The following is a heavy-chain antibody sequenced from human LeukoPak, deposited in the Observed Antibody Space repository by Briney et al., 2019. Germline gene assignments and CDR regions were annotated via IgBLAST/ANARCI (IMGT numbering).Heavy chain of an antibody. CDR3: AREDSSGYSFDY. J-gene: IGHJ4*02. D-gene: IGHD3-22*01. CDR2: IIPILGIA. Sequence: ASVKVSCKASGGTFSSYAISWVRQAPGQGLEWMGRIIPILGIANYAQKLQGRVTMTTDTSTSTAYMELRSLRSDDTAVYYCAREDSSGYSFDYWGQGTLVTVSS. CDR1: GGTFSSYA. V-gene: IGHV1-69*04.